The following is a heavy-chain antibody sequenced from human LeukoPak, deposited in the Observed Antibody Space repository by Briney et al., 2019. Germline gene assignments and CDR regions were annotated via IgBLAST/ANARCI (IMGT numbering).Heavy chain of an antibody. V-gene: IGHV3-7*01. Sequence: GGSLRLSCGASGFTFSSYWMSWVRQAPGKGLEWVAKIKQLGSEKDYVDSVKGRFTVSKDNAKNSLYLQMNSLRAEDTAVYYCAKDQIWSGYAFDIWGQGTMVTVSS. J-gene: IGHJ3*02. D-gene: IGHD3-3*01. CDR1: GFTFSSYW. CDR2: IKQLGSEK. CDR3: AKDQIWSGYAFDI.